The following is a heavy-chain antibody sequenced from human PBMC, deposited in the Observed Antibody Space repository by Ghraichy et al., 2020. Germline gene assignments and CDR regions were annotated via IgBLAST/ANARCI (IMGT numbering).Heavy chain of an antibody. CDR1: GGSISSSNYY. J-gene: IGHJ4*02. D-gene: IGHD2-21*02. V-gene: IGHV4-39*01. CDR2: IYYSAST. CDR3: ARIVVVTATQFDY. Sequence: SETLSLTCTVSGGSISSSNYYWGWIRQPPGKGLEWIGNINYRGSIYYSASTYYNPSLKSRVTISVDTSKNQFSLKVSSVTATDTAVYYCARIVVVTATQFDYWGPGTLVAVSS.